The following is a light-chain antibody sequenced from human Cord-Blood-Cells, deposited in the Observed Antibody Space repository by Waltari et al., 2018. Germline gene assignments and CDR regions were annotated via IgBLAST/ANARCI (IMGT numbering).Light chain of an antibody. V-gene: IGKV1-NL1*01. CDR3: QQYYSTPPK. CDR2: AAS. CDR1: QGISNS. Sequence: DIPMTQSPSSLSASVGDRVTLTCRASQGISNSLACYQQKPGNAPKLLLYAASRLETGVPSRFSGSGSGTDYTLTISSLQPEDFATYYCQQYYSTPPKFGQGTKVEIK. J-gene: IGKJ1*01.